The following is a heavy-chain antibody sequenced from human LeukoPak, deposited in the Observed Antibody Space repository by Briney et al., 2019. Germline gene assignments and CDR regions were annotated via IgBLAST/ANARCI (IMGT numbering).Heavy chain of an antibody. D-gene: IGHD3-10*01. Sequence: AASVKVSCKASGYTFTGYYMHWVRQAPGQGLEWMGRINPNSGGTNYAQKFQGRVTLTRDTSISTAYMELSRLRSHDTAVYYCARDPSITMVRGAYNWFDPWGQGTLVTVSS. CDR2: INPNSGGT. V-gene: IGHV1-2*06. CDR3: ARDPSITMVRGAYNWFDP. J-gene: IGHJ5*02. CDR1: GYTFTGYY.